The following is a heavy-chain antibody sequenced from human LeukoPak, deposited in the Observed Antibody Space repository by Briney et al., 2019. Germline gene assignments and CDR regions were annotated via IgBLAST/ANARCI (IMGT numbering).Heavy chain of an antibody. CDR1: GFIFSSYP. Sequence: GGSLRLSCVASGFIFSSYPMHWVRQAPGKGLEYVSVVSSDGGTTYYTKSAKGRFTISRDNSKNTLYLQMGSLREEDMAVYYCAREEPAGSTDYWGEGTLVSVSS. D-gene: IGHD1-14*01. CDR2: VSSDGGTT. CDR3: AREEPAGSTDY. J-gene: IGHJ4*02. V-gene: IGHV3-64*01.